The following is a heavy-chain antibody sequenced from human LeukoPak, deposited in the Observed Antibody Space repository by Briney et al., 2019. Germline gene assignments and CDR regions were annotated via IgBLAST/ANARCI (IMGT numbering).Heavy chain of an antibody. D-gene: IGHD1-26*01. V-gene: IGHV4-39*02. Sequence: SETLSLTCTVSGGSISSSSYYWGWIRQPPGKGLEWIGSIYYSGSTYYNPSLKSRVTISVDTSRNQFSLKLSSVTAADTAVYYCAREGRELLPLFDYWGQGTLVTVSS. CDR3: AREGRELLPLFDY. CDR1: GGSISSSSYY. J-gene: IGHJ4*02. CDR2: IYYSGST.